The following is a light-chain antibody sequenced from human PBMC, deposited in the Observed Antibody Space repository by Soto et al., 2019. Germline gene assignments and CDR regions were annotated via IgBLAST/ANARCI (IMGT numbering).Light chain of an antibody. J-gene: IGKJ1*01. Sequence: EIVLTQSPGTLSLSPGERATLSCRASQSVTTSYLAWYQRKPGQAPRLLIYGASSRATGTPNRFSGSGSGTYFTLTISRLEPEDCAVYYCQHYGSSPRFGQGTKVEIK. CDR3: QHYGSSPR. CDR2: GAS. CDR1: QSVTTSY. V-gene: IGKV3-20*01.